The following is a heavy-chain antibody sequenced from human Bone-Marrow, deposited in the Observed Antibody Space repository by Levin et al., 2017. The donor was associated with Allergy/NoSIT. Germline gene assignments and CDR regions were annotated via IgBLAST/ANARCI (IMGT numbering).Heavy chain of an antibody. CDR3: TLRLGKKRGGSYH. CDR2: IKSKSDGGTT. Sequence: PGGSLRLSCAASGFTFNNAWMSWVRQAPGKGLEWVGRIKSKSDGGTTDYAAPVKGRFTFSRGASKNTLYVEMNSLKVEDTALYYCTLRLGKKRGGSYHWGQGTLVTVSS. V-gene: IGHV3-15*01. CDR1: GFTFNNAW. J-gene: IGHJ5*02. D-gene: IGHD1-26*01.